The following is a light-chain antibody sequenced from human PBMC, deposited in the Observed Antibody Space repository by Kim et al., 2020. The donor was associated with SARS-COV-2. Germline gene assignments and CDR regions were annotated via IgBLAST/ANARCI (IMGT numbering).Light chain of an antibody. CDR3: QQYNNWPPLT. CDR1: QSVGRN. Sequence: SPGKSATLSRRTSQSVGRNLAWYQQKPGQAPRLVIYGASTRATGVPARFSGSGYGTEFTLTISSLQSEDFAVYYCQQYNNWPPLTFGPGTKVDIK. V-gene: IGKV3-15*01. CDR2: GAS. J-gene: IGKJ3*01.